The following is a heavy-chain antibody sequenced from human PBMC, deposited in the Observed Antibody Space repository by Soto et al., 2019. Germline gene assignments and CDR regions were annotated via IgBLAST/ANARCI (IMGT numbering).Heavy chain of an antibody. V-gene: IGHV3-23*01. D-gene: IGHD4-17*01. CDR3: AKGGAYDYGDIDY. J-gene: IGHJ4*02. Sequence: EVQLLESGGGLVQPGGSLRLSCAASGFTFSSYAMSWVRQAPGKGLEWVSAISGSGGSTYYADSVKGRFTISRDNAKNTLYLQMNILRAEDAAVYYCAKGGAYDYGDIDYWGQGTLVTVSS. CDR1: GFTFSSYA. CDR2: ISGSGGST.